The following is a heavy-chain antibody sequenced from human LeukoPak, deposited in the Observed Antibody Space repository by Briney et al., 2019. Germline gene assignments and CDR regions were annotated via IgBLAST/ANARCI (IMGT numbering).Heavy chain of an antibody. D-gene: IGHD5-18*01. CDR1: GFTFDDYA. CDR2: ISWSSGTI. J-gene: IGHJ4*02. V-gene: IGHV3-9*03. CDR3: AKVPRYSYGYYFDY. Sequence: GGSPRLSCAASGFTFDDYAMHWVRQAPGKGLEWVSGISWSSGTIGYADSVKGRFTISRDNAKNSLFLQMNSLRPEDMALYYCAKVPRYSYGYYFDYWGPGTLVTVSP.